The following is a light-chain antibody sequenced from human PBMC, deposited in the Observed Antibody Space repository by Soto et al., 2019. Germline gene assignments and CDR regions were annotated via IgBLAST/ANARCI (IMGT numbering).Light chain of an antibody. CDR1: QSISSW. Sequence: DIQMTQSPSTLAASVGDRVTITCRASQSISSWLAWYQQKPGKAPKLLIYAASSLESGVPSRFSGSGSGTEFTLTISSLQPYDFATYYCQQYNSYPWTVGQGTKVEIK. V-gene: IGKV1-5*01. CDR2: AAS. CDR3: QQYNSYPWT. J-gene: IGKJ1*01.